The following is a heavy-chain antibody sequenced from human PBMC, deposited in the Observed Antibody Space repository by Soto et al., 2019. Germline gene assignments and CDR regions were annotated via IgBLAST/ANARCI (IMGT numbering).Heavy chain of an antibody. CDR3: ARRAGSYYPLFDY. CDR1: GGSFSGYY. CDR2: INHSGST. D-gene: IGHD3-10*01. J-gene: IGHJ4*02. Sequence: SETLSLTCAVYGGSFSGYYWSWIRQPPGKGLEWIGEINHSGSTNYNPSLKSRVPISVDTSKNHFSLKLSSVTAADTAVYYCARRAGSYYPLFDYWGQGTLVTVSS. V-gene: IGHV4-34*01.